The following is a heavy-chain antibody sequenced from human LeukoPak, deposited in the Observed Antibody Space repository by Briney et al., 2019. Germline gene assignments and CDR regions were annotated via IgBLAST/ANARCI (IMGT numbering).Heavy chain of an antibody. D-gene: IGHD1-7*01. CDR2: ISSSNSYI. Sequence: GGSLRLSCAASGFTFSSYSMNWVRQASGKGLEWVSCISSSNSYIYYADSVKGRFTISRDNAKNSLYLQMNSLRVEDTAVYYCARAHNWKYGTFDYWGQGTLVTVSS. J-gene: IGHJ4*02. V-gene: IGHV3-21*01. CDR1: GFTFSSYS. CDR3: ARAHNWKYGTFDY.